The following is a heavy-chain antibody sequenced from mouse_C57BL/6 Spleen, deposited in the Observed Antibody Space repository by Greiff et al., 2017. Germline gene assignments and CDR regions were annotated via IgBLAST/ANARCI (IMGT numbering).Heavy chain of an antibody. J-gene: IGHJ3*01. CDR2: IYPGAGDT. D-gene: IGHD4-1*01. CDR3: ARTGTSQGFAY. CDR1: GYAFSSYW. Sequence: QVQLQQSGAELVKPGASVKISCKASGYAFSSYWMNWVKQRPGKGLEWIGQIYPGAGDTNYNGKFKGKATLTADKSSSAAYMQLSSLTSEDSAVYVCARTGTSQGFAYWGQGTLVTVSA. V-gene: IGHV1-80*01.